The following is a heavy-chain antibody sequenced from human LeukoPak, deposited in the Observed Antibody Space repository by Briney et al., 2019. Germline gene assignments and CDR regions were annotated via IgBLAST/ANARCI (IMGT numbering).Heavy chain of an antibody. Sequence: SETLSLTCTVSGGSISSYYWSWIRQPPGKGLEWIGYIYYSGSTNYNPSLKSRVTISVDTSKNQSSLKLSPVTAADTAVYYCARETSQKGAHYMDVWGKGTTVTISS. D-gene: IGHD3-16*01. J-gene: IGHJ6*03. V-gene: IGHV4-59*01. CDR2: IYYSGST. CDR3: ARETSQKGAHYMDV. CDR1: GGSISSYY.